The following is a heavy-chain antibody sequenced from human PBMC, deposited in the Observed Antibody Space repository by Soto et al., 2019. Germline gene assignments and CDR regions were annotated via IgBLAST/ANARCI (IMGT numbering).Heavy chain of an antibody. D-gene: IGHD3-3*01. Sequence: QVQLQESGPGLVKPSQTLSLTCTVSGGSISSGGYYWSWIRQHPGKGLEWIGYIYYSGSTYYNPSLKSRVTISVDTSKNQFSLKLSSVTAADTAVYYCARGGLRFLEWLSPFSFDYWGQGTPVTVSS. CDR3: ARGGLRFLEWLSPFSFDY. CDR2: IYYSGST. J-gene: IGHJ4*02. CDR1: GGSISSGGYY. V-gene: IGHV4-31*03.